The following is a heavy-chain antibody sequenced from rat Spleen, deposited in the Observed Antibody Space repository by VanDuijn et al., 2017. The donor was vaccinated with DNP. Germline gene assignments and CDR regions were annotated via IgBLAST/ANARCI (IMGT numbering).Heavy chain of an antibody. Sequence: EVQLVESGGDLVQPGRSLKLSCVAFGFTFNDYWMAWIRQVPGKGLEWLGAITGSGGGTYYPDSVKGRFTISRDNAKNTLYLQMNSLRSEDTATYYCTTHGASYGLNWFAFWGQGVMVTVSS. CDR2: ITGSGGGT. J-gene: IGHJ2*01. V-gene: IGHV5-31*01. CDR1: GFTFNDYW. CDR3: TTHGASYGLNWFAF. D-gene: IGHD1-11*01.